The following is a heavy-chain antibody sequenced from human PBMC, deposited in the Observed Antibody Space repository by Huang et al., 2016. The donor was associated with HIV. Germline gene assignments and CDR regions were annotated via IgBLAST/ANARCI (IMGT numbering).Heavy chain of an antibody. Sequence: QLQLQEWGPRPVKPSETLSLTCTVAGGAISSSTYYWSWIRQPPGKGLEWIGNSYYSGNTFYNPSLKSRVTISVDTSKNQFSLKLTSLTAADTAVYHCANTFHTAAGQYYFEYWGQGTLVTVSS. CDR2: SYYSGNT. J-gene: IGHJ4*02. CDR1: GGAISSSTYY. V-gene: IGHV4-39*01. D-gene: IGHD6-13*01. CDR3: ANTFHTAAGQYYFEY.